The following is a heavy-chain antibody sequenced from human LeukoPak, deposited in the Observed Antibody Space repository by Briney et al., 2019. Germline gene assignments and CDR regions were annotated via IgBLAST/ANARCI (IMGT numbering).Heavy chain of an antibody. J-gene: IGHJ5*01. D-gene: IGHD5-24*01. Sequence: SETLSLTCAVYGGSFSSYYWSWIRQPPGKRLEWIGYIDNSGSANRNPSLKSRVTISADTSKNQFFLKLSSVTAADTAVYYCARHLVRDGYNYFFGSWGQGTLVTVSS. V-gene: IGHV4-59*08. CDR2: IDNSGSA. CDR1: GGSFSSYY. CDR3: ARHLVRDGYNYFFGS.